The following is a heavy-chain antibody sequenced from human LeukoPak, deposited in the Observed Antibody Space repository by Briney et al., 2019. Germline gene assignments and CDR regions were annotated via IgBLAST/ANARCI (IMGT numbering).Heavy chain of an antibody. Sequence: ASVKVSCKASGYTFTSYDINWVRQATGQGLEWMGWMNPNSGNTGYAQKFQGRVIMTRNTSISTAYMELSSLRSEDTAVYYCAGSAEGYDILTGYSHYYYYMDVWGKGTTVTVSS. CDR3: AGSAEGYDILTGYSHYYYYMDV. CDR1: GYTFTSYD. V-gene: IGHV1-8*01. D-gene: IGHD3-9*01. CDR2: MNPNSGNT. J-gene: IGHJ6*03.